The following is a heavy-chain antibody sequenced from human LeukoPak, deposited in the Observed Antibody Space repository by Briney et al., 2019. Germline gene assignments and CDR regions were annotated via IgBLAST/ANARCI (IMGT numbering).Heavy chain of an antibody. V-gene: IGHV3-74*01. J-gene: IGHJ4*02. CDR3: ARSSPSYHFDY. D-gene: IGHD1-26*01. Sequence: PGGSLRLSCAASGFTFSSYWMHWVRQAPGKGRVWVSRINSDGSSTSYADSVKGRFTISRDYAKYTLYLQMNSLRAEDTAVYYCARSSPSYHFDYWGQGTLVTVSS. CDR1: GFTFSSYW. CDR2: INSDGSST.